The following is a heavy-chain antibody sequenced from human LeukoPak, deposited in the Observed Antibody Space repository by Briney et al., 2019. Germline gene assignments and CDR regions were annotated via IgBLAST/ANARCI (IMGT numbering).Heavy chain of an antibody. CDR3: ASDRDSSSWYESGDYYYYYGMDV. D-gene: IGHD6-13*01. Sequence: GGSLRLSCAASGFTFSSYSMNWVRQAPGKGLEWVSSISSSSSYIYYADSVKGRFTISRDNAKNSLYLQMNSLRAEDTAVYYRASDRDSSSWYESGDYYYYYGMDVWGQGTTVTVSS. J-gene: IGHJ6*02. V-gene: IGHV3-21*01. CDR1: GFTFSSYS. CDR2: ISSSSSYI.